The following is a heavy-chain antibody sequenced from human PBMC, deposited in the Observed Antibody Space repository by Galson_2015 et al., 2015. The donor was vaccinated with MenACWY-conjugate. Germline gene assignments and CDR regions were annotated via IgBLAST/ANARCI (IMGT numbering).Heavy chain of an antibody. CDR2: INAGNGNT. CDR1: GYTFTSYG. J-gene: IGHJ5*02. Sequence: SCKASGYTFTSYGMHWARQAPGQRLEWMGWINAGNGNTKYAQKFQGRVTMTRDTSASTAYMELSSLTSEDTAVYYCARNPKVTMLRGAGWFDPWGQGTLVIVSS. CDR3: ARNPKVTMLRGAGWFDP. D-gene: IGHD3-10*01. V-gene: IGHV1-3*01.